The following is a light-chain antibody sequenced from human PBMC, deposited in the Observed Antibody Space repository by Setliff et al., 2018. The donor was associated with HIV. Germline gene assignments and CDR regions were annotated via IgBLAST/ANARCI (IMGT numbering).Light chain of an antibody. CDR1: SSDVGRYDY. CDR2: DVT. CDR3: SSYTTSSTKNV. V-gene: IGLV2-14*03. J-gene: IGLJ1*01. Sequence: QSVLTQPASVSGSPGQSVTISCTGTSSDVGRYDYVYWYQQHPGKAPKLMIYDVTNRPSGVSNRFSGSKSGNTASLTISGLQAGDEADYYCSSYTTSSTKNVFGTGTKVTVL.